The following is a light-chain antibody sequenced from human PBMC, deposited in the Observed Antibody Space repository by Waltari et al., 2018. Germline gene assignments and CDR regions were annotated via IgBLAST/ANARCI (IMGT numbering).Light chain of an antibody. CDR1: LSILHISENKNQ. Sequence: DIVMTQSPDSLSVSLGESATINCKSSLSILHISENKNQLGWYQQKSGQSPKLLIYGASTRESGVPDRFSGSGSGTDVTLTISSLQTEDVAVYDCRQYYSTPFTFGPGTKVDIK. V-gene: IGKV4-1*01. J-gene: IGKJ3*01. CDR3: RQYYSTPFT. CDR2: GAS.